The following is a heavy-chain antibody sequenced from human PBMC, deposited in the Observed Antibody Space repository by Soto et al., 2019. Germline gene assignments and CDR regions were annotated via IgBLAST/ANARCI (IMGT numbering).Heavy chain of an antibody. CDR2: IYYSGST. Sequence: PSETLSPTCTVSGGSIGSGDYYWSWIRQPPGRGREWIGYIYYSGSTYYNPSLKSRFTISVDTSKNQFSLKLSSVTAADTAVYYCASYTYYYDNRGRLNNWFDPWGQGTLVTVSS. V-gene: IGHV4-30-4*08. CDR3: ASYTYYYDNRGRLNNWFDP. D-gene: IGHD3-22*01. CDR1: GGSIGSGDYY. J-gene: IGHJ5*02.